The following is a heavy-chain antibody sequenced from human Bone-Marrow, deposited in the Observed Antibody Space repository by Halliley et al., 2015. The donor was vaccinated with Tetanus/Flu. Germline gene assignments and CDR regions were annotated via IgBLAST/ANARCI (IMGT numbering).Heavy chain of an antibody. Sequence: QLVQSGAEVKKPGESLRISCKGSGYSFTNYWVGWVRQMPGKGLESMGSIFPGDSETRYGPPFQGQVTISADTSISTAYLQGSSPEASGGGVYFFAARRALILSDDNYFYGLDVWVQGTTVTVSS. J-gene: IGHJ6*02. D-gene: IGHD3-9*01. CDR3: AARRALILSDDNYFYGLDV. CDR2: IFPGDSET. CDR1: GYSFTNYW. V-gene: IGHV5-51*01.